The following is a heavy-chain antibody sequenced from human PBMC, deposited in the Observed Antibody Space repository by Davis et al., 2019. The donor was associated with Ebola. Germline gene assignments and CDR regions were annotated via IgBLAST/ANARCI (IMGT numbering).Heavy chain of an antibody. CDR2: ISGSGGST. D-gene: IGHD3-10*01. V-gene: IGHV3-23*01. CDR3: AKSMASGSSPVWVVSMDV. J-gene: IGHJ6*04. Sequence: GGSLRLSCAASGFTFSSYAMTWVRQAPGKGLEWVSGISGSGGSTYYADSVKCRFTISRDNSKNTLYLQMNSLRAEDTAVYNCAKSMASGSSPVWVVSMDVWGKGTTVTVSS. CDR1: GFTFSSYA.